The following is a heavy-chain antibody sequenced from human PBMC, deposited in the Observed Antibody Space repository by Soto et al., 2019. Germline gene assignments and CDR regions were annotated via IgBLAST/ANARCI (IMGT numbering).Heavy chain of an antibody. CDR3: ARDLNTRSYYNY. J-gene: IGHJ4*02. CDR2: ISSYNGDT. CDR1: GYTFTSYG. V-gene: IGHV1-18*04. D-gene: IGHD1-26*01. Sequence: QVQLVQSGAEVKKPGASVKVSCKASGYTFTSYGISWERQAPGQGLEWMGWISSYNGDTNYAQKLQGRVTMTTDTSTSTAYMELRSLRSDDTAMYYCARDLNTRSYYNYWCQGTLVTVSS.